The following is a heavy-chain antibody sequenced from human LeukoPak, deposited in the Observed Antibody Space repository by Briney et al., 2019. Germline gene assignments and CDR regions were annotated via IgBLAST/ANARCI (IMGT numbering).Heavy chain of an antibody. CDR3: ARGWYNFDY. CDR1: GFIFSNYA. D-gene: IGHD6-19*01. CDR2: INNNGDRR. V-gene: IGHV3-23*01. Sequence: PGGSLRLSCAASGFIFSNYAMSWVRQAPGKGLEWVSGINNNGDRRFYADSVKGRFTISRDNSKNTLYLQMNSLRAEDTAVYYCARGWYNFDYWGQGTRVTVSS. J-gene: IGHJ4*02.